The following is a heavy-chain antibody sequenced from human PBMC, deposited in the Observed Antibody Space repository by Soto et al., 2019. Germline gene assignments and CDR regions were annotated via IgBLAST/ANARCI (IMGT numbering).Heavy chain of an antibody. CDR1: GFTFSSYA. CDR2: ISYDGSNK. Sequence: GGSLRLSCAASGFTFSSYAMHWVRQAPGKGLEWVAVISYDGSNKYYADSVKGRFTISRDNSKNTLYLQMNSLRAEDTAVYYCARCKSSGGSCYSGWFDPWGQGTLVTVSS. CDR3: ARCKSSGGSCYSGWFDP. V-gene: IGHV3-30-3*01. J-gene: IGHJ5*02. D-gene: IGHD2-15*01.